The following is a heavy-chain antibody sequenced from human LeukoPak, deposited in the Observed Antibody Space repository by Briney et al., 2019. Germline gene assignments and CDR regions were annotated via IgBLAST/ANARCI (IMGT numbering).Heavy chain of an antibody. CDR2: IYHSETP. D-gene: IGHD3-10*01. CDR1: GGSLSSGGYY. J-gene: IGHJ4*02. CDR3: ARFRGSGSPVFDY. V-gene: IGHV4-31*03. Sequence: SETLSLTCTVSGGSLSSGGYYWSWIRQHPGKGLEWIGYIYHSETPYYNPPLKSRFPISVDTSNNQSSLKLSSVTAADTAVYSCARFRGSGSPVFDYWGQGTLVAVSS.